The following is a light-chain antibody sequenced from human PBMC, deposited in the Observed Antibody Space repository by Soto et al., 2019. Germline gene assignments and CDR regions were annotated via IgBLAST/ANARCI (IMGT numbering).Light chain of an antibody. CDR2: AAS. CDR1: QSISSY. J-gene: IGKJ3*01. V-gene: IGKV1-5*01. CDR3: QQYNSYSQGFT. Sequence: DIQMTQSPSSLSASVGGRVTITCRASQSISSYLNWYQQKPGKAPKLLIYAASSLQSGVPSRFSGSGSGTEFTLTISSLQPDDFATYYCQQYNSYSQGFTFGPGTKVDIK.